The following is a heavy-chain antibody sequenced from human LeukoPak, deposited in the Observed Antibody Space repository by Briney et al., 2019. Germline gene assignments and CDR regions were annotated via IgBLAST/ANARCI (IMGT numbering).Heavy chain of an antibody. V-gene: IGHV1-69*06. CDR1: GYTFTSYD. CDR3: AGEKASIAAH. J-gene: IGHJ4*02. Sequence: SVKVSCKASGYTFTSYDINWVRQAPGQGLEWMGGIIPIFGTANYAQKFQGRVTITADKSTSTAYMELSSLRSEDTAVYYCAGEKASIAAHWGQGTLVTVSS. D-gene: IGHD6-6*01. CDR2: IIPIFGTA.